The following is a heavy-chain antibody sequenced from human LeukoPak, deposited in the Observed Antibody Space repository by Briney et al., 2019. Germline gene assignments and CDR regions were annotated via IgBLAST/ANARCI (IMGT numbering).Heavy chain of an antibody. V-gene: IGHV3-30*04. Sequence: PGGSLRLSCAASGFTFNNYAMHWVRQAPGKGLEWVAVISYDGSNKYYADSVKGRFTISRDNSKNTLYLQMNSLRAEDAAVYHCGKASITAALTFDYWGQGTLVTVSS. CDR2: ISYDGSNK. D-gene: IGHD6-13*01. CDR3: GKASITAALTFDY. CDR1: GFTFNNYA. J-gene: IGHJ4*02.